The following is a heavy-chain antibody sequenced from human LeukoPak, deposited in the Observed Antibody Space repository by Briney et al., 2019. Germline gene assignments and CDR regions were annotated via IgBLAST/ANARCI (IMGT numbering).Heavy chain of an antibody. CDR2: INHSGNT. D-gene: IGHD5-18*01. V-gene: IGHV4-34*01. J-gene: IGHJ6*04. Sequence: SETLSLTCAVYGGSFSGYYWTWLRQPPGKGLEWLGEINHSGNTNSNPSLKSRVTISADTSTNQFSLRLTSVTAADTAVYYCARNSIQEISGARYGMDGWGKGTTVTVSS. CDR1: GGSFSGYY. CDR3: ARNSIQEISGARYGMDG.